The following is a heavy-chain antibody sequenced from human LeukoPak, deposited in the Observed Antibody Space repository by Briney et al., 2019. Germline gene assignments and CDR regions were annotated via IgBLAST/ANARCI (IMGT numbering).Heavy chain of an antibody. CDR1: GFTFSSYE. CDR3: ARTDTSKSYKGDWYGMDV. V-gene: IGHV3-48*03. Sequence: GGSLRLSCAASGFTFSSYEMNWVRQAPGKGLEWVSYISSSGSTIYYADSVKGRFTISRDNAKNSLYLQMNSLRAEDTAVYYCARTDTSKSYKGDWYGMDVWGQGTTVTVYS. CDR2: ISSSGSTI. D-gene: IGHD3-10*01. J-gene: IGHJ6*02.